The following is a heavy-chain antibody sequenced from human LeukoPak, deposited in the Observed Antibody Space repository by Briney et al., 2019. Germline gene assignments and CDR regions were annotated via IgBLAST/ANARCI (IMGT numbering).Heavy chain of an antibody. CDR2: IYYSGST. D-gene: IGHD5-24*01. V-gene: IGHV4-31*03. Sequence: PSQTLSLTCTVSGGSISSGGYYWSWIRQHPGKGLEWIGYIYYSGSTYYNPSLKSRVTISVDTSKNQFSLKLSSVTAADTAVYYCARVAPGRWLQFSLAFDIWGQGTMVTVSS. CDR1: GGSISSGGYY. J-gene: IGHJ3*02. CDR3: ARVAPGRWLQFSLAFDI.